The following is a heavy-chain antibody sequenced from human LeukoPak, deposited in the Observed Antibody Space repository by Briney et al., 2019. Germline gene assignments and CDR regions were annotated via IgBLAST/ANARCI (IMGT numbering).Heavy chain of an antibody. D-gene: IGHD6-13*01. J-gene: IGHJ4*02. V-gene: IGHV4-34*01. Sequence: SGTLSLTCAVYGGSFSGYYWSWIRQPPGKGLEWIGEINHSGSTNYNPSLKSRVTISVDTSKNQFSLKLSSVTAADTAVYYCARRSSSWYLPGYFDYWGQGTLVTVSS. CDR3: ARRSSSWYLPGYFDY. CDR2: INHSGST. CDR1: GGSFSGYY.